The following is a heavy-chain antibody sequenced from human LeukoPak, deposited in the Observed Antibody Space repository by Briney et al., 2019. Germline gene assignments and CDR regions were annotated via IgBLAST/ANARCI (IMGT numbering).Heavy chain of an antibody. CDR3: ARDLDIVVVAAALRHYGLDV. J-gene: IGHJ6*02. V-gene: IGHV1-18*01. CDR1: GYTFISYG. Sequence: ASVKVSCKASGYTFISYGISWVRQAPGQGLEWMGWISPFNGNTNYALKLQGRVTMTTDTSTSTVYMELRSLRSDDTAVYYCARDLDIVVVAAALRHYGLDVWGQGTTVTVSS. D-gene: IGHD2-15*01. CDR2: ISPFNGNT.